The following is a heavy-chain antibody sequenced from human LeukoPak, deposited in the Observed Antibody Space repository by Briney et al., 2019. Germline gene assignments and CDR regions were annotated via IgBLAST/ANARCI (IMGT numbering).Heavy chain of an antibody. V-gene: IGHV1-69*13. CDR3: VVRGVKNYYYYGMDV. Sequence: WASVKVSCKASGGTFSSYAISWVRQAPGQGLEWMGGIIPIFGTANYAQKFQGRVTITADESTSTAYMELSSLRSGDTAVYYCVVRGVKNYYYYGMDVWGQGTTVTVSS. CDR2: IIPIFGTA. J-gene: IGHJ6*02. D-gene: IGHD3-10*01. CDR1: GGTFSSYA.